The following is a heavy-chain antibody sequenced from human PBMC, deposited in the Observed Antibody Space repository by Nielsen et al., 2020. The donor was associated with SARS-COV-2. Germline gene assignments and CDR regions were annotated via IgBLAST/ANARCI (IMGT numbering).Heavy chain of an antibody. D-gene: IGHD6-25*01. CDR1: GFTFSSYS. J-gene: IGHJ2*01. V-gene: IGHV3-21*04. CDR2: ISSSSSYI. Sequence: GESLKISCAASGFTFSSYSMNWVRQAPGKGLEWVSSISSSSSYIYYVDSVKGRFTISRDNAKNSLYLQMNSLRAEDTAVYYCARLQSGSWYFDLWGRGTLVTVSS. CDR3: ARLQSGSWYFDL.